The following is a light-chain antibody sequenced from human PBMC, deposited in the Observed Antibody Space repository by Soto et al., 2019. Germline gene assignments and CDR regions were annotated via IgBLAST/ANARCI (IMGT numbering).Light chain of an antibody. CDR2: GNT. V-gene: IGLV1-40*01. J-gene: IGLJ1*01. Sequence: QSALAQPPSVSGAPGQRITISCTGSSSNIWAGYPVHWYQQLPGTAPKLLIFGNTIRPSGVPDRFSGSRSGLAITGLQAEDEADYYCQSYDSSLSGYVFGTGTKVTVL. CDR3: QSYDSSLSGYV. CDR1: SSNIWAGYP.